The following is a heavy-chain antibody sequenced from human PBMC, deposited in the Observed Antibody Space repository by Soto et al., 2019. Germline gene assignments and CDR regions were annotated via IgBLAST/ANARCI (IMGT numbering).Heavy chain of an antibody. J-gene: IGHJ2*01. CDR2: IRSKANSYAT. V-gene: IGHV3-73*01. CDR1: GFTFSGSA. CDR3: TRPPPMQNWYFDL. Sequence: GGSLRLSCAASGFTFSGSAMHWFRQASGRGLEWVGRIRSKANSYATAYAASVKGRFTISRDDSKNTAYLQMNSLKTEDTAVYYCTRPPPMQNWYFDLWGRGTLVTV.